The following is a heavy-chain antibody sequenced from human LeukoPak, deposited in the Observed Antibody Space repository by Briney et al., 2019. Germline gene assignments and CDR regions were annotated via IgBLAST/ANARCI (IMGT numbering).Heavy chain of an antibody. CDR1: GSMYNYY. J-gene: IGHJ4*02. Sequence: SETLSLTCTVSGSMYNYYWSWIRQPPGKGLEWIGYIHYNGNTNCNPSLKSRVTMSLDTSKSQVSLKLNSVTAADTVVYYCARHISSGGTYAYFDYWGQGTLVTVSS. V-gene: IGHV4-59*08. CDR3: ARHISSGGTYAYFDY. D-gene: IGHD1-26*01. CDR2: IHYNGNT.